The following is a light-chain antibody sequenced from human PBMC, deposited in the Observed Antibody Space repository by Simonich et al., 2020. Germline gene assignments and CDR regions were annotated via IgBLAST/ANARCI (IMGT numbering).Light chain of an antibody. CDR2: EGS. CDR1: QSLLHSDGKTY. CDR3: MQSIQLPPFT. Sequence: DIVMTQTPLSLSVTPGQPASISCKSSQSLLHSDGKTYLYWYLQQPGQSPQLLIYEGSNRFSGVPDRFSGSGSGTDFTLKISRVEAEDVGVYYCMQSIQLPPFTFGPGTKVDIK. V-gene: IGKV2D-29*02. J-gene: IGKJ3*01.